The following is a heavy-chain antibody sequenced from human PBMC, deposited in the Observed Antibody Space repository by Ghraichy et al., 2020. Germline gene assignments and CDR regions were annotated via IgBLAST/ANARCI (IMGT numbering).Heavy chain of an antibody. CDR1: RFTFSNFA. CDR2: ISDSGAST. V-gene: IGHV3-23*01. J-gene: IGHJ6*02. Sequence: GGSLRLSCAASRFTFSNFAMTWVRQRPGEGLEWVSSISDSGASTYYADSAEGRFTISRDNSDKTLFLQMNSLRGEDTAIYYCAKRASSGSSGFYAMDVWGQRTTVTVS. CDR3: AKRASSGSSGFYAMDV. D-gene: IGHD1-26*01.